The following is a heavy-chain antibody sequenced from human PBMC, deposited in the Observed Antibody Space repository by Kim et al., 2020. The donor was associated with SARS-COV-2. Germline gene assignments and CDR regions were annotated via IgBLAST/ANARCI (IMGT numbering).Heavy chain of an antibody. CDR1: GYTFTSYG. CDR3: ARYGSGPIYYYGMDV. D-gene: IGHD3-10*01. Sequence: ASVKVSCKASGYTFTSYGISWVRQAPGQGLEWMGWISAYNGNTNYALKLQGRVTMTTDTSTSTAYMELRSLRSDDTAVYYCARYGSGPIYYYGMDVWGQGTTVTVSS. V-gene: IGHV1-18*04. J-gene: IGHJ6*02. CDR2: ISAYNGNT.